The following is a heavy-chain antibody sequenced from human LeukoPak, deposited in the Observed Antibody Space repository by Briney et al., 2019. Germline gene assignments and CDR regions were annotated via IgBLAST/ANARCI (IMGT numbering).Heavy chain of an antibody. CDR3: ARVHGSYYDSSGFPGWFAFDI. CDR2: IIPIFGTA. V-gene: IGHV1-69*05. CDR1: GGTFSSYA. J-gene: IGHJ3*02. Sequence: SVKVSCKASGGTFSSYAISWVRQAPRQGLEWMGRIIPIFGTANYAQKFQGRVTITTDESTSTAYMELSSLRSEDTAVYYCARVHGSYYDSSGFPGWFAFDIWRQGTMVTVSS. D-gene: IGHD3-22*01.